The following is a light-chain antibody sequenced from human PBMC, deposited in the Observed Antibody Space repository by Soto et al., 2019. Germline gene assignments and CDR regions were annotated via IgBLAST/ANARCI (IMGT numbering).Light chain of an antibody. CDR2: GTS. V-gene: IGKV3-20*01. Sequence: EIVFTQAPGTLSLSPGERPTLSCRASQSVSSTYLAWYQQKPGQAPRLLIYGTSSRATGIPDRFSGSGSGTDFTLTISRLEPEDFAVYYCQQSDTFGQGTRLEIK. CDR3: QQSDT. CDR1: QSVSSTY. J-gene: IGKJ5*01.